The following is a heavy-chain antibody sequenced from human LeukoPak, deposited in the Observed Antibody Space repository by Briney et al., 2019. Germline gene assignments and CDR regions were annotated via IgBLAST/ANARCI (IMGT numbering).Heavy chain of an antibody. V-gene: IGHV3-7*01. J-gene: IGHJ4*02. Sequence: GGSLRLSCVASGFTFSNYWMTWVRQAPGKGLAWVANIIEGGDVKYYVDSVKGRFTISRDNTKNSLYLQMTSLRADDTAVYYCARVGKNGWDFDHWGQGTLVTVSS. D-gene: IGHD6-19*01. CDR2: IIEGGDVK. CDR1: GFTFSNYW. CDR3: ARVGKNGWDFDH.